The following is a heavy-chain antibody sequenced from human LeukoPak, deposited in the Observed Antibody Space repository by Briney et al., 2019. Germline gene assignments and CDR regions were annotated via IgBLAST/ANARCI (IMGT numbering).Heavy chain of an antibody. CDR1: GDSVASNNDA. V-gene: IGHV6-1*01. CDR2: IYYRSKWYN. CDR3: ARSAGGTVDY. J-gene: IGHJ4*02. Sequence: SQTLSLTCAISGDSVASNNDAWNWIRQPPSRGLEWLGRIYYRSKWYNDYAVSVKGRITINPDTSRNQFSLHLNSVTPEDSAVYYCARSAGGTVDYWGQGALVTVSS. D-gene: IGHD6-13*01.